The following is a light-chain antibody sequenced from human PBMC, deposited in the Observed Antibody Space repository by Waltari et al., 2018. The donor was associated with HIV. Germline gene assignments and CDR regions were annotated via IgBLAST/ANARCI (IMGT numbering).Light chain of an antibody. CDR3: QSADSSGTYAV. V-gene: IGLV3-25*03. CDR2: KDS. J-gene: IGLJ7*01. Sequence: SYELTQPPPVSVSPGQTARITCPGDVLPKQNAYWYQQKPGQAPVVVISKDSERPSGIPERFSGSSSGTTVTLTISGVQAEDEADYYCQSADSSGTYAVFGGGTQLTVL. CDR1: VLPKQN.